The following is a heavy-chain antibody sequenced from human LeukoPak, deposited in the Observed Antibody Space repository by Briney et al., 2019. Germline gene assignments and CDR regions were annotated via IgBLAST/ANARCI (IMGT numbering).Heavy chain of an antibody. CDR2: IYTSGST. CDR1: GGSISSYY. D-gene: IGHD6-13*01. Sequence: NTSETLSLTCTVSGGSISSYYWSWIRQPAGKGLEWIGRIYTSGSTNYNPSLKSRVTMSVDTSKNQFSLKLSSVTAADTAVYCCAREAQQLVDYWGQGTLVTVSS. CDR3: AREAQQLVDY. V-gene: IGHV4-4*07. J-gene: IGHJ4*02.